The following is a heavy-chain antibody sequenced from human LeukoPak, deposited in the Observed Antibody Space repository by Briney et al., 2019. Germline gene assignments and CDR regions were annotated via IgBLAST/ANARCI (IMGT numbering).Heavy chain of an antibody. CDR3: ARDADSSGWLDYYMDV. CDR1: GFTFSSYS. V-gene: IGHV3-21*01. Sequence: GGSLRLSCAASGFTFSSYSMNWVRQAPGKGLEWVSSISSSSSYIYYADSVKGRFTISRDNAKNSLYLQMNSLRAEDTAVYYCARDADSSGWLDYYMDVWGKGTTVTISS. D-gene: IGHD6-19*01. CDR2: ISSSSSYI. J-gene: IGHJ6*03.